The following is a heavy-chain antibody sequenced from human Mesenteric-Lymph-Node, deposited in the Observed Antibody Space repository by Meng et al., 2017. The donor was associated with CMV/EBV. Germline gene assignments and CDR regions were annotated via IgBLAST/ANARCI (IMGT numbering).Heavy chain of an antibody. CDR1: FSLRTSAMG. J-gene: IGHJ4*02. D-gene: IGHD3-10*01. CDR2: IYWDGDK. Sequence: FSLRTSAMGVGWIRQPPGKALEWLAVIYWDGDKFYSPSLKGRLTITADTSKNQVVLTMTNMDPVDTATYYCAHSRYASGSYRMIDQWGQGTLVTVSS. CDR3: AHSRYASGSYRMIDQ. V-gene: IGHV2-5*02.